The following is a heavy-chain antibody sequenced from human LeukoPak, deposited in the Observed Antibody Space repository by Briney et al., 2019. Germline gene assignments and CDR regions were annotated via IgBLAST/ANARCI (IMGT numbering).Heavy chain of an antibody. J-gene: IGHJ4*02. CDR3: ARGWLAETTVVTPYNY. V-gene: IGHV3-53*01. CDR2: IYSGGDT. D-gene: IGHD4-23*01. Sequence: GGSLRLSCAASGFTVSHNYMSWVRQAPGKGLEWVSVIYSGGDTYYADSVKGRFTISRDNSKNTLFLQMNSLRAEDTAVYYCARGWLAETTVVTPYNYWGQGTLVTVSS. CDR1: GFTVSHNY.